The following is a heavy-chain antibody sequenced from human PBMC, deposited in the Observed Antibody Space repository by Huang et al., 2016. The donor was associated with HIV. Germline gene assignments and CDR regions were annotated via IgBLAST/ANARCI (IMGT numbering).Heavy chain of an antibody. V-gene: IGHV4-59*01. D-gene: IGHD5-12*01. Sequence: QVQLQESGPGLVKPSETLSLTCTVSGGSISSYYWSWIRQPPGKGLECIGYIYYSGSTNATPSLKSRVTISVDTSKNQFSLKLRSVTAADTAVYYCARGPSPWLQEAFDIWGQGTMVTVSS. J-gene: IGHJ3*02. CDR2: IYYSGST. CDR1: GGSISSYY. CDR3: ARGPSPWLQEAFDI.